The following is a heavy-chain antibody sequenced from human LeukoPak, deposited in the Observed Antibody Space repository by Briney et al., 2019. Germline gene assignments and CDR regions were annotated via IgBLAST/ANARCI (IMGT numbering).Heavy chain of an antibody. D-gene: IGHD2-21*01. Sequence: RTGGSLRLSCAASGFTFDDYGMSWVRQAPGKGLEWVSGINWNGGSTGYADSVKGRFTISRDNAKNSLYLQMNSLRAEDTALYHCARDRLYSTSGDAFDIWGQGTMVTVSS. CDR2: INWNGGST. V-gene: IGHV3-20*01. CDR3: ARDRLYSTSGDAFDI. J-gene: IGHJ3*02. CDR1: GFTFDDYG.